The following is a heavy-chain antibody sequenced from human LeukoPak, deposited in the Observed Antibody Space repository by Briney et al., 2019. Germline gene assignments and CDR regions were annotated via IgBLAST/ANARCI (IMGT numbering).Heavy chain of an antibody. CDR2: IYYSGST. J-gene: IGHJ6*02. Sequence: SQTLSLTCTVSGGSISSGDYYWSWIRQPPGKGLEWIGYIYYSGSTYYNPSLKSRVTISVDTSKNQFSLKLSSVTAADTAVYYCARDFTDYYRMDVWGQGTTVTVSS. CDR1: GGSISSGDYY. CDR3: ARDFTDYYRMDV. V-gene: IGHV4-30-4*01.